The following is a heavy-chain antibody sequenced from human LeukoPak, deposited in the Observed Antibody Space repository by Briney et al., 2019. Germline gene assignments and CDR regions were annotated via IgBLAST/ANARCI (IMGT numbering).Heavy chain of an antibody. CDR1: GFTFSSYA. CDR3: ALSIAVAAASYSFDY. J-gene: IGHJ4*02. Sequence: GGSLRLSCAASGFTFSSYAMHWVRQAPGKGLEYVSAISSNGGSTYYANSVKGRFTISRDNSKNTLYLQMGSLRAEDMAVYYCALSIAVAAASYSFDYWGQGTLVTVSS. D-gene: IGHD6-19*01. CDR2: ISSNGGST. V-gene: IGHV3-64*01.